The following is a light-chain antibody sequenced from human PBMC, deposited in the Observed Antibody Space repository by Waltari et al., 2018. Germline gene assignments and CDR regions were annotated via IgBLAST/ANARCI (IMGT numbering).Light chain of an antibody. Sequence: QSVLSQPPSASGTPGQRATISCSGSSSNIGNNYVYWYQQLPGTAPKLLIYSNNPRPTGVRDLCSGSKSGTSAPLANKGLRAEEEADYYCATWDDSLRMVFGGGTELTVL. V-gene: IGLV1-47*01. CDR1: SSNIGNNY. CDR2: SNN. CDR3: ATWDDSLRMV. J-gene: IGLJ3*02.